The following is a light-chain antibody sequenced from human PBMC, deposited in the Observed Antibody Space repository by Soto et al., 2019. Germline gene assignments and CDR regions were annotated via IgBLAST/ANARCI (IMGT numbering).Light chain of an antibody. CDR2: AAS. CDR1: QSISTY. J-gene: IGKJ1*01. V-gene: IGKV1-39*01. CDR3: QKYNSAPWT. Sequence: DIQVTHSPSSLSASVGDRVTITCLASQSISTYLNWYAQKPREAPKLLIYAASSLQSGVPSRFSGSGSGTDFTLTISSLQPEDVATYCCQKYNSAPWTFGQGTKVDIK.